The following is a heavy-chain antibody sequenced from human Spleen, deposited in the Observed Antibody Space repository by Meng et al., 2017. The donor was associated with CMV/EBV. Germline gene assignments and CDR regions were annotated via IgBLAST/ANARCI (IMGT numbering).Heavy chain of an antibody. J-gene: IGHJ6*02. CDR2: IRYDGSNK. CDR3: ASSIINYYYYGMDV. Sequence: GGPLRLSCAASGFTFSSYGMHWVRQAPGKGLEWVAFIRYDGSNKYYADSVKGRFTISRDNSKNTLYLQMNSLRAEDTAVYYCASSIINYYYYGMDVWGQGTTVTVSS. CDR1: GFTFSSYG. D-gene: IGHD3-10*01. V-gene: IGHV3-30*02.